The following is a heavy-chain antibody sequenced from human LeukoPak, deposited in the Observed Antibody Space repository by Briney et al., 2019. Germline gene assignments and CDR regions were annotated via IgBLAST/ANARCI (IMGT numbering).Heavy chain of an antibody. CDR3: AREVLRSGWFGGEFDY. D-gene: IGHD6-19*01. CDR1: GGSISSHC. Sequence: SETLSLTCTVSGGSISSHCWSWIRQPPGKGLEWIGYIYDSESTNYNPSLKSRVTISVDTSKNQFSLKLSSVTAADTAVYYCAREVLRSGWFGGEFDYWGQGTLVTVST. J-gene: IGHJ4*02. V-gene: IGHV4-59*11. CDR2: IYDSEST.